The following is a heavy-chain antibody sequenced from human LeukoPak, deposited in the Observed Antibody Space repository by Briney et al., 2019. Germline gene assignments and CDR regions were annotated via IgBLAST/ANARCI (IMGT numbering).Heavy chain of an antibody. CDR3: TTVSVVVAATPFDS. D-gene: IGHD2-15*01. CDR1: GFTFSNAW. J-gene: IGHJ4*02. CDR2: IKSITDGGTT. Sequence: GGSLRLSCAASGFTFSNAWMSWVRQAPGKGLEWVGRIKSITDGGTTDYAAPVKGRFTISRDDSKNTLYLQINSLKTEDTAVYYCTTVSVVVAATPFDSWGQGTLVTVSS. V-gene: IGHV3-15*01.